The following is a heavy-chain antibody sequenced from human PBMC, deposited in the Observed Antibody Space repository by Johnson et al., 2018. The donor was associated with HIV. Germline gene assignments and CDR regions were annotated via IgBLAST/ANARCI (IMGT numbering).Heavy chain of an antibody. CDR1: GFTFDDYA. V-gene: IGHV3-9*01. CDR3: ASSSLSWGVDAFDI. CDR2: IRNDGNT. Sequence: LVESGGGLVQPGRSLRLSCAASGFTFDDYAMHWVRQAPGKGLEWVSFIRNDGNTYYADSVKGRFTISRDSSKNTLYLQMDRLRAEDTAMYYCASSSLSWGVDAFDIWGQGTMVTVSS. J-gene: IGHJ3*02. D-gene: IGHD3-16*01.